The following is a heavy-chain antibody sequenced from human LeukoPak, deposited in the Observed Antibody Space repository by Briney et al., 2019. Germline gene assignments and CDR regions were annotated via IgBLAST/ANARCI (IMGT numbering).Heavy chain of an antibody. CDR3: ARKFLGSRGYYFDY. Sequence: ASVKVSCKASGYTFTGFYLHWVRQATGQGLEWMGWMNPNTGNTGYAQKFQGRVTMTRDTSISTAYMELSSLRSDDTAVYYCARKFLGSRGYYFDYWGQGTLVTVSS. V-gene: IGHV1-8*02. D-gene: IGHD3-10*01. J-gene: IGHJ4*02. CDR1: GYTFTGFY. CDR2: MNPNTGNT.